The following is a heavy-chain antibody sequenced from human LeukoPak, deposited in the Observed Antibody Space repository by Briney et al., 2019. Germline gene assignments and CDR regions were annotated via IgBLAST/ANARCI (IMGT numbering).Heavy chain of an antibody. V-gene: IGHV3-23*01. D-gene: IGHD5-18*01. J-gene: IGHJ4*02. CDR1: GLTFSSYS. CDR3: AKPLTDTASYFDY. Sequence: PGGSLRLSCAASGLTFSSYSMNWVRQAPGKGLEWVSAISGSGGSTYYADSVKGRFTISRDNSKNTLYLQMNSLRAEDTAVYYCAKPLTDTASYFDYWGQGTLVTVSS. CDR2: ISGSGGST.